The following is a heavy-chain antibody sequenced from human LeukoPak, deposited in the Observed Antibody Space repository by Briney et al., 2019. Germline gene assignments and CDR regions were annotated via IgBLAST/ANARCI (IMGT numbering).Heavy chain of an antibody. J-gene: IGHJ4*02. V-gene: IGHV4-61*02. CDR3: LLRRDGYTHFDY. CDR2: IYTSGST. CDR1: SGSISSDNYY. Sequence: PSQTLSLTCTVSSGSISSDNYYGNWIRQPAGKGLEWMGRIYTSGSTNYNPSLKTRVTISIDTPKNQFSLKLTSVTAADTAVYYCLLRRDGYTHFDYWGQGTLVTVSS. D-gene: IGHD5-24*01.